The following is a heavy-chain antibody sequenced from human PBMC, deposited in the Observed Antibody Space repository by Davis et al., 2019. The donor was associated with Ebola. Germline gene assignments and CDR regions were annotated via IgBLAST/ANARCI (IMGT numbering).Heavy chain of an antibody. CDR1: GFTFSSYT. D-gene: IGHD6-13*01. CDR2: ISSSGGST. V-gene: IGHV3-64D*06. Sequence: GESLKISCSASGFTFSSYTMHWVRQAPGKGLEYVSTISSSGGSTPYADSVKGRFTISRDNSKNTLYLQMSSLRADDTAFYYCVGDYSSLYWGQGTLVTVSS. CDR3: VGDYSSLY. J-gene: IGHJ4*02.